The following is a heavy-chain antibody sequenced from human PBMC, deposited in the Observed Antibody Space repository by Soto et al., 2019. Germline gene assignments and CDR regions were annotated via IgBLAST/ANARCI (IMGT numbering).Heavy chain of an antibody. Sequence: QVQLVQSGAEVKKPGSSVKVSCKASGGTFSSYAISWVRQAPGQGLEWMGGIIPIFGTANYAQKFQSRVTITADESTSTAYMELSSLRSEDTAVYYCARGVGYSYGLPYYYYGMDVWGQGTTVTVSS. V-gene: IGHV1-69*12. CDR3: ARGVGYSYGLPYYYYGMDV. CDR1: GGTFSSYA. D-gene: IGHD5-18*01. J-gene: IGHJ6*02. CDR2: IIPIFGTA.